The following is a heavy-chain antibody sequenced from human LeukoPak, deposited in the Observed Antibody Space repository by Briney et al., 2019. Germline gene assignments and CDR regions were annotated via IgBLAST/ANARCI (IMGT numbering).Heavy chain of an antibody. Sequence: GASVKVSCKASGYTFTGYYMHWVRQAPGQGLEWMGRINPNSGGTNYAQKFQGRVTITADKSTSTAYMELSSLRSEDTAVYYCARSNGVVIANLKYYYYYMDVWGKGTTVTVSS. CDR1: GYTFTGYY. V-gene: IGHV1-2*06. J-gene: IGHJ6*03. CDR2: INPNSGGT. CDR3: ARSNGVVIANLKYYYYYMDV. D-gene: IGHD2-21*01.